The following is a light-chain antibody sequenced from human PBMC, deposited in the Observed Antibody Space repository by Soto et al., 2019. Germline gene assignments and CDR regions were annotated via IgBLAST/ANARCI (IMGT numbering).Light chain of an antibody. Sequence: DFQMTQSPSSLSASVGDRVTITCRASQDIRNDLGWYQQRPGEAPKRLIYGASSLQSGVPSRFSGSGSGTEFTLTISGLKPEDFATYYCLQHNNYPRTFGQGTKVEIK. CDR3: LQHNNYPRT. CDR2: GAS. V-gene: IGKV1-17*01. J-gene: IGKJ1*01. CDR1: QDIRND.